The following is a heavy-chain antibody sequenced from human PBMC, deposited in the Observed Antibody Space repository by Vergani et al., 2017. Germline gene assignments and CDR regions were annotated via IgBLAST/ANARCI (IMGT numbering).Heavy chain of an antibody. V-gene: IGHV3-23*01. CDR3: AKSYSNYWDYFDY. J-gene: IGHJ4*02. Sequence: EVQLLESGGGLVQPGGSLRLSCAASGFTFSSYAMSWVRQAPGKGLEWVSAISGGSGNTDYADSVKGRFSISRDNSKSTLYLQVNSLRAADTAVYYCAKSYSNYWDYFDYWGQGTLVTVSS. CDR1: GFTFSSYA. D-gene: IGHD4-11*01. CDR2: ISGGSGNT.